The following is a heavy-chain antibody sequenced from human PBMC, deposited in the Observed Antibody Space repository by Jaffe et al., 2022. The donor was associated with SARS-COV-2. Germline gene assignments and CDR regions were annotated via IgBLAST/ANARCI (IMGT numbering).Heavy chain of an antibody. CDR2: VYYTGST. CDR3: AREPYYGMDV. V-gene: IGHV4-59*01. J-gene: IGHJ6*02. Sequence: QVQLQESGPGLVKPSETLSLMCTVSGGSISTFYWTWIRQPPGKGLEWIGYVYYTGSTDYNPSLKSRVTISVDTSKNQFSLKLNSVTAADTAVYYCAREPYYGMDVWGQGTTVTVSS. CDR1: GGSISTFY. D-gene: IGHD3-16*01.